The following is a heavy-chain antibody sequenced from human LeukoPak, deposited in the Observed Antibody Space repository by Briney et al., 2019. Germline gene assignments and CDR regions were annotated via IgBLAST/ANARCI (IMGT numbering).Heavy chain of an antibody. CDR1: GAYISRYY. D-gene: IGHD3-22*01. V-gene: IGHV4-59*01. Sequence: SETLSLTCTVSGAYISRYYWSWIRQPPGKGLDWIGYISYSATTNYNPSLMSRVTITVDTSKNQFSLKLSSVTAADTAVYYCARDTRGDFYDTSGLNWFDPWGQGTLVTVSS. J-gene: IGHJ5*02. CDR2: ISYSATT. CDR3: ARDTRGDFYDTSGLNWFDP.